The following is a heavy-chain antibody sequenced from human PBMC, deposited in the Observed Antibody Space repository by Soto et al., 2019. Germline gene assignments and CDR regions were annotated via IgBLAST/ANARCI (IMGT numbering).Heavy chain of an antibody. V-gene: IGHV1-69*02. J-gene: IGHJ4*02. CDR1: GVTLSSYT. D-gene: IGHD3-22*01. CDR2: IIPILGIA. Sequence: SVKLSCKASGVTLSSYTIIWLRQSPKQGLEWMGRIIPILGIANYAQKFQGRVTMTRDTSTSTVYMELSSLRSEDTAVYYCAKPSYYYDISGYLDYWGQGTLVTVSS. CDR3: AKPSYYYDISGYLDY.